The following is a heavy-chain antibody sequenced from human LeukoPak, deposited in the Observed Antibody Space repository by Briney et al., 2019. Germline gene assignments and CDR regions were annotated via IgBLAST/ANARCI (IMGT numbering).Heavy chain of an antibody. V-gene: IGHV3-23*01. Sequence: GGSLRLSCAASGSTFSSYAMSWVRQAPGKGLEWVSAISGSGGSTYYADSVKGRFTISRDNSKNTLYLQMNSLRAEDTAVYYCAKGTAYCGGDCYDYWGQGTLVTVSS. CDR1: GSTFSSYA. CDR2: ISGSGGST. D-gene: IGHD2-21*02. J-gene: IGHJ4*02. CDR3: AKGTAYCGGDCYDY.